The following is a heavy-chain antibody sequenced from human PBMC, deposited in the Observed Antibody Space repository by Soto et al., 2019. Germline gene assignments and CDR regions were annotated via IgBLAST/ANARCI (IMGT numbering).Heavy chain of an antibody. Sequence: GGALRLSCAVSGFTFNSYAMGWVRQAPGKGLEWVSSISGSGRTTYYADAVKGRFTISRDNSKNTLFLQMNSLRSEDTAVYYCAQGVTTIVDTGSWFDHWGQGTMVTVSS. CDR3: AQGVTTIVDTGSWFDH. CDR1: GFTFNSYA. CDR2: ISGSGRTT. V-gene: IGHV3-23*01. J-gene: IGHJ5*02. D-gene: IGHD5-12*01.